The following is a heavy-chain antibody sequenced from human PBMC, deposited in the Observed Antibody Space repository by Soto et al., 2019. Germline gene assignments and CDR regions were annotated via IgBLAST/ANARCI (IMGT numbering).Heavy chain of an antibody. CDR2: ISAYNGNT. J-gene: IGHJ4*02. V-gene: IGHV1-18*01. CDR1: GYTFTSYG. CDR3: ARVSLIPGYFDRHRGGSDY. Sequence: ASVKVSCKASGYTFTSYGISWVRQAPGQGLEWMGWISAYNGNTNYAQKLQGRVTMTTDTSTSTAYMELRSLRSDDTAVYYCARVSLIPGYFDRHRGGSDYWGQGTLVTVSS. D-gene: IGHD3-9*01.